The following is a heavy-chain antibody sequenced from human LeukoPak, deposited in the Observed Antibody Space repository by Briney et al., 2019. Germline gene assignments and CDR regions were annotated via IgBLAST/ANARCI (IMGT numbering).Heavy chain of an antibody. CDR2: INPSGGST. D-gene: IGHD5-18*01. Sequence: ASVKVSCKASGYTFTSYYVHWVRQAPGQGLEWMGIINPSGGSTSYAQKFQGRVTMTRDMSTSTVYMELSSLRSEDTAVYYCARDLGYSYGVGGDYFDYWGQGTLVTVSS. CDR3: ARDLGYSYGVGGDYFDY. V-gene: IGHV1-46*01. CDR1: GYTFTSYY. J-gene: IGHJ4*02.